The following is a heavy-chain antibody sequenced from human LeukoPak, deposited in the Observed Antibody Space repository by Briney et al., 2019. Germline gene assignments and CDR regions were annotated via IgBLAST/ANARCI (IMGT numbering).Heavy chain of an antibody. CDR2: INHSGST. CDR1: GGSFSGYY. J-gene: IGHJ4*02. D-gene: IGHD2-2*01. CDR3: ARGVGKYCSSTSCYPPVQGRYCSGGSCYVGPYYFDY. Sequence: GSLRLSCAVYGGSFSGYYWSWIRQPPGKGLEWIGEINHSGSTNYNPSLKSRVTISVDTSKNQFSLKLSSVTAADTAVYYCARGVGKYCSSTSCYPPVQGRYCSGGSCYVGPYYFDYWGQGTLVTVSS. V-gene: IGHV4-34*01.